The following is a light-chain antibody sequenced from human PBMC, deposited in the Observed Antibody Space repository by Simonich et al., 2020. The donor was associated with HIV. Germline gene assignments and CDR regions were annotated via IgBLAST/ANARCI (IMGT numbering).Light chain of an antibody. J-gene: IGLJ2*01. CDR2: DVN. CDR3: SSYTTSGTLV. CDR1: SSDVGGYNY. Sequence: QSALTQPPSASGSPGQSVTISCTGTSSDVGGYNYVSWSQQHPGKAPKLIISDVNERPSGISTRFSGSKSGNTASLTISGLQAEDEADYYCSSYTTSGTLVFGGGTKVTVL. V-gene: IGLV2-14*01.